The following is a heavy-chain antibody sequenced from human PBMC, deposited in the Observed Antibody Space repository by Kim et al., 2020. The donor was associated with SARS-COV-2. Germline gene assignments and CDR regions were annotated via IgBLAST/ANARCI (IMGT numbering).Heavy chain of an antibody. D-gene: IGHD3-10*01. Sequence: GGSLRLSCAASGFTFSSYAMSWVRQAPGKGLEWVSAISGSGGSTYYADSVKGRFTISRDNSKNTLYLQMNSLRAEDTAVYYCAKEGRMVRGGGFHYGIDVWGQGTTVTVSS. V-gene: IGHV3-23*01. CDR3: AKEGRMVRGGGFHYGIDV. J-gene: IGHJ6*02. CDR1: GFTFSSYA. CDR2: ISGSGGST.